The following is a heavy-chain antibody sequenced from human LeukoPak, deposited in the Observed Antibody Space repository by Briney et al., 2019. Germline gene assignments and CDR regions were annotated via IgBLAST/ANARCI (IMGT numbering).Heavy chain of an antibody. V-gene: IGHV1-8*01. J-gene: IGHJ4*02. D-gene: IGHD1-26*01. CDR3: ARGYSGSYWVDY. CDR1: GYTFTSYD. Sequence: GASVKVSCKASGYTFTSYDINWVRQATGQGLEWMGWMNPNSGNTGYAQKFQGRVTMTTDTSTSTAYMELRSLRSDDTAVYYCARGYSGSYWVDYWGQGTLVTVSS. CDR2: MNPNSGNT.